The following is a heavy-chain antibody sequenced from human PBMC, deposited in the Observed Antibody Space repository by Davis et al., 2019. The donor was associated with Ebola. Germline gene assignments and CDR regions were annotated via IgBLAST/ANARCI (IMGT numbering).Heavy chain of an antibody. V-gene: IGHV3-23*01. Sequence: GESLKISCAVSGFTLSNSAMSWVRQAPGKGLEWVSVITEDGAEKYYADPVKGRFTISRDNAKNTLYLQKNSLRVEDTAVYYCAREMATTNDAFDIWGQRTMVSVSS. CDR3: AREMATTNDAFDI. CDR2: ITEDGAEK. J-gene: IGHJ3*02. CDR1: GFTLSNSA. D-gene: IGHD5-24*01.